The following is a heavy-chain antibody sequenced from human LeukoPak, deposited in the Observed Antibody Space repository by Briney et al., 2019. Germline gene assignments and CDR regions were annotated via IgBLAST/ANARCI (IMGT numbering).Heavy chain of an antibody. V-gene: IGHV3-23*01. CDR2: ISGPAGSW. J-gene: IGHJ4*02. D-gene: IGHD5/OR15-5a*01. CDR1: GFTFSSYA. Sequence: GGSLRLSCAASGFTFSSYAMSWVRQAPGKGLEWVSAISGPAGSWDYADSVKGRFTISRDNSKNTLFLQMNSLRADDKAIYYCAKKVGLVSAPLYYFDVWGQGTLVTVSS. CDR3: AKKVGLVSAPLYYFDV.